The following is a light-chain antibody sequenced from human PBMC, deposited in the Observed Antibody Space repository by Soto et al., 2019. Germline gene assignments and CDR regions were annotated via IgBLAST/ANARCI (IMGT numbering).Light chain of an antibody. Sequence: ALTQSPLSLPVTLGQPASISCRSSQSLVHSDGNTYLNWFQQRPGQSPRRLIYKASNRASGVPDSFSGSGSGTDFTLSISRVEADDVGVYYCMQGITFTFGQGTRVEIK. V-gene: IGKV2-30*02. CDR3: MQGITFT. CDR1: QSLVHSDGNTY. J-gene: IGKJ1*01. CDR2: KAS.